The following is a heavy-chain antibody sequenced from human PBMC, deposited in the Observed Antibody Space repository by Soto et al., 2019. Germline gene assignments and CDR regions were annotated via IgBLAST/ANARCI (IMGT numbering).Heavy chain of an antibody. Sequence: GASVKVSCTASGYTFTSYAMHWVRQAPGQRLEWMGWINAGNGNTKYSQKFQGRVTITRETSASTAYMELSSLRSEDTAVYYCARGDPTTVTFFDYWGQGTLVTVSS. CDR1: GYTFTSYA. J-gene: IGHJ4*02. D-gene: IGHD4-17*01. CDR3: ARGDPTTVTFFDY. CDR2: INAGNGNT. V-gene: IGHV1-3*01.